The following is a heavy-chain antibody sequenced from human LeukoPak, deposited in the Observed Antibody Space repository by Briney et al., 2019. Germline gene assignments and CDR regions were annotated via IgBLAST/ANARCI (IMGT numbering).Heavy chain of an antibody. Sequence: ASVKVSCKASGYTFTGYYMHWVRQSPGQGLEWMGWINPNSGGTNYAQKFQGRVTMTRDTSISTAYMELSSLRSEDTAVYYCATTRYCSGGSCYMDAFDIWGQGTMVTVSS. J-gene: IGHJ3*02. V-gene: IGHV1-2*02. D-gene: IGHD2-15*01. CDR2: INPNSGGT. CDR1: GYTFTGYY. CDR3: ATTRYCSGGSCYMDAFDI.